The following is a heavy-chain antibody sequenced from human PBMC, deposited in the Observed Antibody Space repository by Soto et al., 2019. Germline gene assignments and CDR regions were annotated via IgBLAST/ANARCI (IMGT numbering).Heavy chain of an antibody. J-gene: IGHJ5*02. CDR3: ARVLLWENWFDP. V-gene: IGHV1-18*04. D-gene: IGHD1-26*01. CDR1: GYTFTSYG. Sequence: GSVKVSCKASGYTFTSYGISWVRQAPGQGLEWMGRISAYGGNTNYAQKLQGRVTMTTDTSTSTAYMELRSLRSDDTAVYYCARVLLWENWFDPWGQGTLVTVS. CDR2: ISAYGGNT.